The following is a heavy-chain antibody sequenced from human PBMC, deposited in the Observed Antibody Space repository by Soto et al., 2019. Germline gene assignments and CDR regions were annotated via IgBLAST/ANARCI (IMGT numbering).Heavy chain of an antibody. CDR3: AREDRDRETGLVPAAIDGMDV. D-gene: IGHD2-2*01. V-gene: IGHV1-69*08. CDR1: GGTFSRYS. CDR2: IIPVFGIA. Sequence: QVQLVQSGAEVKKPGSSVKVSCKASGGTFSRYSFTWVRQAPGHGLEWMGRIIPVFGIASYAQKFQGRVTITADKSKYTGYMELSSLRSEDTAVYYCAREDRDRETGLVPAAIDGMDVWGQGTTVTGSS. J-gene: IGHJ6*02.